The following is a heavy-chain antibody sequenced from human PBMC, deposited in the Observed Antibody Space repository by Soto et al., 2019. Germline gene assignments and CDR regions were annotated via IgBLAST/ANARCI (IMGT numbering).Heavy chain of an antibody. CDR2: ISGSGDFT. Sequence: EVQLLESGGGLVQPGGSLRLSCAASGFTFSSYAMSWVRQAPGKGLEWVSVISGSGDFTFYADSVKGRFTISRDNSKNTLYLQMNSLRAEDTDVYYCAKAQHDILDSWGQGTLVTVSS. J-gene: IGHJ4*02. D-gene: IGHD3-9*01. V-gene: IGHV3-23*01. CDR3: AKAQHDILDS. CDR1: GFTFSSYA.